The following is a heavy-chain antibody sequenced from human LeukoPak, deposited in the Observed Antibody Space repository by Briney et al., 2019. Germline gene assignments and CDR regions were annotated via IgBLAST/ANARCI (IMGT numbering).Heavy chain of an antibody. CDR3: ARGFRQAAGRGSFDY. D-gene: IGHD6-13*01. Sequence: GSSVKGSCKASGGTFSSYAISWVRQAPGQGLEWMGGIIPIFGTANYAQKFQGRVTITTDESTSTAYMELSSLRSEDTAVYYCARGFRQAAGRGSFDYWGQGTLVTVSS. J-gene: IGHJ4*02. CDR2: IIPIFGTA. V-gene: IGHV1-69*05. CDR1: GGTFSSYA.